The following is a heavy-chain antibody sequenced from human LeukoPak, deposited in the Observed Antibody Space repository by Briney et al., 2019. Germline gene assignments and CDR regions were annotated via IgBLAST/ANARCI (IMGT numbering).Heavy chain of an antibody. Sequence: SVKVSCKASGGSFSDYSISWVRQAPGQGLEWMGRIIAILDTAHYAQKFQGRFTITADKSTTTVYMELSSLRSDDAAVYYCVRSGYDYDWFDPWGQGTLVTVSS. J-gene: IGHJ5*02. CDR2: IIAILDTA. D-gene: IGHD5-12*01. V-gene: IGHV1-69*08. CDR1: GGSFSDYS. CDR3: VRSGYDYDWFDP.